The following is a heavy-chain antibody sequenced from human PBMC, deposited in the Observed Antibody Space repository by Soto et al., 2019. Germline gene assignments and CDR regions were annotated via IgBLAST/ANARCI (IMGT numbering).Heavy chain of an antibody. D-gene: IGHD2-2*01. J-gene: IGHJ4*02. CDR2: ISLHNGEK. CDR1: GTTYG. Sequence: QVQLLQSGGEVKKPGASVKVSCKAVGTTYGISWLRQAPGQGLEWMGWISLHNGEKHNAPKLQVRITMTTDTSTGTAYMELRGLSSDDTAVYYCATDERDDCSSINCHYFDHWGQGALVTVSS. CDR3: ATDERDDCSSINCHYFDH. V-gene: IGHV1-18*04.